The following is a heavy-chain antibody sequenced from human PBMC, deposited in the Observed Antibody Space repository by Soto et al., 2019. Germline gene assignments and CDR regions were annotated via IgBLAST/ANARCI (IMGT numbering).Heavy chain of an antibody. CDR1: GFTFSNYG. D-gene: IGHD6-13*01. CDR2: ISYDASDT. Sequence: QVQLVESGGGVVQPGRSLRLSCAASGFTFSNYGMHWVRQAPGKGLEWVAVISYDASDTYYADSVKGRFTISRDNSKNTLFLQMNSLRTDDTAVYYCAKGPGYSNSWPFDYWGQGTLVTVSS. CDR3: AKGPGYSNSWPFDY. J-gene: IGHJ4*02. V-gene: IGHV3-30*18.